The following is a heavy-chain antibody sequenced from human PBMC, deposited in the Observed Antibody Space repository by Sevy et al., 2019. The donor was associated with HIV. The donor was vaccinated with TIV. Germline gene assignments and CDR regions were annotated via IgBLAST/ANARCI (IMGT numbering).Heavy chain of an antibody. Sequence: SETLPLTCDISGDSVTSSNAAWNWIRQSPSRGLEWLGKTYFRSKWFHDYADSVKSRITINPDTSKNQFSLQLKSVTPEDTVVYYCAREILSRGIRGVIGTWGQGTLVTVSS. CDR1: GDSVTSSNAA. V-gene: IGHV6-1*01. D-gene: IGHD3-10*01. CDR3: AREILSRGIRGVIGT. CDR2: TYFRSKWFH. J-gene: IGHJ5*02.